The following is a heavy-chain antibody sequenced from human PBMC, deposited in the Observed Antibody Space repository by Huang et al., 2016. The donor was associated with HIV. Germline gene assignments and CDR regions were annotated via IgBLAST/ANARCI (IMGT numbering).Heavy chain of an antibody. V-gene: IGHV1-69*13. CDR3: ARGVFDGVWSGDLLPHFYYMDV. D-gene: IGHD3-10*01. Sequence: QVQLVQSGAEMKKPGSSVKVSCTAPGGTFSSYGICGVGPAPGQGLEWMGGRVPIFRRTDYAQKYQVRLTITADESTRTAYMELSSLRSQDSAIYFCARGVFDGVWSGDLLPHFYYMDVWGEGTTVTVSS. CDR2: RVPIFRRT. CDR1: GGTFSSYG. J-gene: IGHJ6*03.